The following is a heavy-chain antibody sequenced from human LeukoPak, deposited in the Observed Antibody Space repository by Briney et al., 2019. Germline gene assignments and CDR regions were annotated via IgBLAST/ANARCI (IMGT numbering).Heavy chain of an antibody. CDR2: INSDESTT. CDR1: GFTFSNYW. J-gene: IGHJ4*02. CDR3: VREGRGVVPPGFY. V-gene: IGHV3-74*01. D-gene: IGHD2-8*02. Sequence: PGGSLRLSCAASGFTFSNYWMHWVRQAPGKGLVWVSRINSDESTTHYADSVKGRFTTSRDNARNTVYLEMNFLRVEDTAVYYCVREGRGVVPPGFYWGQGTLVTVSS.